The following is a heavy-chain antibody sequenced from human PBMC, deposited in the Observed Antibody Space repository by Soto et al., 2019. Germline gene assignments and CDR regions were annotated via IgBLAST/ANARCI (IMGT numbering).Heavy chain of an antibody. CDR2: IYPGDSDT. D-gene: IGHD3-3*01. J-gene: IGHJ6*02. CDR1: GYSFRSYW. CDR3: ARRDFWGGNNLGGMDV. V-gene: IGHV5-51*01. Sequence: VQLVQSGAEVKKPGESLKISCKGSGYSFRSYWIGWVRQMPGKGLECMGVIYPGDSDTRYSPSFQGQVTISADKSISTAFLQWNSLRASDSAIYYCARRDFWGGNNLGGMDVWGQGTTVTFSS.